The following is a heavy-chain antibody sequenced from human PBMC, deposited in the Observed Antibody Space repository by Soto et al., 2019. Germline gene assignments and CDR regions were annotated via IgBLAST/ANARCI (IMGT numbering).Heavy chain of an antibody. J-gene: IGHJ4*02. CDR2: MHYSGST. D-gene: IGHD3-22*01. CDR3: ARVAESSGYYYYDY. V-gene: IGHV4-31*03. CDR1: GVSISSGGYY. Sequence: QVQLQESGPGLVKPSQTLSLTFTVSGVSISSGGYYWTWLRQHPGKGLQWIAYMHYSGSTYFDPSIKSRLSISVDTSKNQFSLKLTSVTAADTALYYCARVAESSGYYYYDYWGQGTRVTVSS.